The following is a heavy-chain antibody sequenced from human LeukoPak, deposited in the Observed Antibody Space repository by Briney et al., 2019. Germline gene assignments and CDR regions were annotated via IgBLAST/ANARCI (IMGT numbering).Heavy chain of an antibody. V-gene: IGHV3-30*03. CDR2: ISSDGTNT. D-gene: IGHD6-19*01. CDR1: GFTFCSFS. CDR3: ASGGSAWDIGY. J-gene: IGHJ4*02. Sequence: GGSLRLPCAASGFTFCSFSVSGVRQAPGKGLGWVAVISSDGTNTYYADSVKGRFTISRDNSKNTLYLQMNSLRPEDTSVYYCASGGSAWDIGYWGQGTLVTVSS.